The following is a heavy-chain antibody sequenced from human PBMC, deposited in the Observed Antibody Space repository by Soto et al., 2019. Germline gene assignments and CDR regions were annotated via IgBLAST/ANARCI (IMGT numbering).Heavy chain of an antibody. Sequence: SETLSLTCSVSGDSISNLDYFLAWIRQPPGQALEYIGYIYKSATTYYNPSFESRVAISVDTSKSQFSLNVTSVTAADTAVYFCARGRYCLTGRCFPNWFDSWGQGALVTVSS. D-gene: IGHD7-27*01. J-gene: IGHJ5*01. CDR1: GDSISNLDYF. V-gene: IGHV4-30-4*01. CDR2: IYKSATT. CDR3: ARGRYCLTGRCFPNWFDS.